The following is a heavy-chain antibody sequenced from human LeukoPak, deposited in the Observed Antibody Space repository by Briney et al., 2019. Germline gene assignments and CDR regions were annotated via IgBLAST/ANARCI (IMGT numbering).Heavy chain of an antibody. V-gene: IGHV4-30-2*01. CDR2: IYHSRST. Sequence: SETLSLTCAVSGGSISSGGYSWSWIRQPPGTGLEWIGYIYHSRSTYYNPSLKSRVTISVDRSKNQFSLKLSSVTAADTAVYYCARGNVVVPAVDYWGQGTLVTVSS. CDR3: ARGNVVVPAVDY. J-gene: IGHJ4*02. D-gene: IGHD2-2*01. CDR1: GGSISSGGYS.